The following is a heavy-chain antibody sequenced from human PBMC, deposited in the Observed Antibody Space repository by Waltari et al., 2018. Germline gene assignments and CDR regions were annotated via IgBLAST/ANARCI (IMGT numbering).Heavy chain of an antibody. Sequence: STNYNPSLKSRVTISVDTSKNQFSLKLSSVTAADTAVYYCASSCRYGSGSYPICYWGQGTLVTVSS. V-gene: IGHV4-59*01. D-gene: IGHD3-10*01. CDR2: ST. CDR3: ASSCRYGSGSYPICY. J-gene: IGHJ4*02.